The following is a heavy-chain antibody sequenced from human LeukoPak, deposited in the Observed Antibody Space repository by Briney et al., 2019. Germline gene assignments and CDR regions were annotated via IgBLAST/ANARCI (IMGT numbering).Heavy chain of an antibody. CDR3: ARDRVTTYYYYGMDV. CDR1: GVTVSNYS. D-gene: IGHD4-17*01. J-gene: IGHJ6*02. Sequence: GGSLRLSCAASGVTVSNYSMNWVRQAPGKGLEWVSYISSSTTTIYYADSVKGRFTISRDNSKNTLYLQMNSLRAEDTAVYYCARDRVTTYYYYGMDVWGQGTTVTVSS. V-gene: IGHV3-48*01. CDR2: ISSSTTTI.